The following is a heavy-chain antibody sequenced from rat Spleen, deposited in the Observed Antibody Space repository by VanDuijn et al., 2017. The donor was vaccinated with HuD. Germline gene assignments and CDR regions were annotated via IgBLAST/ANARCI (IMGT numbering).Heavy chain of an antibody. D-gene: IGHD1-11*01. CDR1: GFTFNNYW. Sequence: EVQLVESGGGLVQPGRSLKLSCVASGFTFNNYWMTWVRQAPGMGLEWVASISNARGITYYADPVKGRFTISRDNAKSTLYLQMNSLRAEDTATYYGARHYGGYSYYVVAAWGQGASVTVSS. V-gene: IGHV5-31*01. CDR3: ARHYGGYSYYVVAA. CDR2: ISNARGIT. J-gene: IGHJ4*01.